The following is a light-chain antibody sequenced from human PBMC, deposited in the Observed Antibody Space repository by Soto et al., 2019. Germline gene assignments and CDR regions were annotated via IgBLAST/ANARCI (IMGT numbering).Light chain of an antibody. CDR1: QSLLHSNGYNY. Sequence: DIVVTQSPLSLPVTPGEPASISCRSSQSLLHSNGYNYLDWYQQRPGKVHKLLIYGAYSLLSGVQSRFSGSGSGTDFTLTIRSLQPEDVGTYYCKKYNSAMWTVGQGTKVDIK. CDR2: GAY. J-gene: IGKJ1*01. V-gene: IGKV2-28*01. CDR3: KKYNSAMWT.